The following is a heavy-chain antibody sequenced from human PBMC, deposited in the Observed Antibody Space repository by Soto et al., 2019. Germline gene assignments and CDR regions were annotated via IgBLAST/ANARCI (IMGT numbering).Heavy chain of an antibody. CDR2: IYYSGST. D-gene: IGHD3-10*01. V-gene: IGHV4-31*11. CDR1: GGSISSGGYS. CDR3: ARLGPGTYYYYYYGMDV. Sequence: SETLSLTYAVSGGSISSGGYSWSWIRQPPGKGLEWIGYIYYSGSTYYNPSLKSRVTISVDTSKNQFSLKLSSVTAADTAVYYCARLGPGTYYYYYYGMDVWGQGTTVTVSS. J-gene: IGHJ6*02.